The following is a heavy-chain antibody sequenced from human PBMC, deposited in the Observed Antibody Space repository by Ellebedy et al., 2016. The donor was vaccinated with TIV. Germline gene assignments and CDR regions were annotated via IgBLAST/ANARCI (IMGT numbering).Heavy chain of an antibody. J-gene: IGHJ4*02. D-gene: IGHD6-25*01. CDR3: ARAPNLRSATVGS. CDR2: INHSGST. Sequence: GSLRLSXAVYGGSFSGYYWSWIRQPPGKGLEWIGEINHSGSTNYNPSLKSRVTISVDTSKNQFSLKLSSVTAADTAVYYCARAPNLRSATVGSWGQGTLVTVSS. CDR1: GGSFSGYY. V-gene: IGHV4-34*01.